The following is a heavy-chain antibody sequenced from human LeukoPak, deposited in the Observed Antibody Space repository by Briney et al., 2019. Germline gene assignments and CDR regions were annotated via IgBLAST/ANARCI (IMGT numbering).Heavy chain of an antibody. CDR1: GFTFSSYA. Sequence: GGSLRLSCAASGFTFSSYAMHWVRQAPGKGLEGVAVISYDGSNKYYADSVKSRFPISRDNSKNTLYLQMNSLRAGDTAVYYCAREASGSIWGDDWGYFDYWGQGTLVTVSS. J-gene: IGHJ4*02. V-gene: IGHV3-30*04. CDR3: AREASGSIWGDDWGYFDY. D-gene: IGHD7-27*01. CDR2: ISYDGSNK.